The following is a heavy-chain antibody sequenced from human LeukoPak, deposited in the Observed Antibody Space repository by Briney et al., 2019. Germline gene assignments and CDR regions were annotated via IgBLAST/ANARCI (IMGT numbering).Heavy chain of an antibody. D-gene: IGHD2-2*01. CDR2: INPNSGGT. CDR1: GYTFTDDY. V-gene: IGHV1-2*02. Sequence: ASVKVSCKASGYTFTDDYVQWVRQAPGQGLEWMGWINPNSGGTNYAQKFQGRVTMTRDTSINTAYMELSRLRSDDTAVYYCARDHCTSTGCYENYYYGLDVWGQGTTVTVSS. CDR3: ARDHCTSTGCYENYYYGLDV. J-gene: IGHJ6*02.